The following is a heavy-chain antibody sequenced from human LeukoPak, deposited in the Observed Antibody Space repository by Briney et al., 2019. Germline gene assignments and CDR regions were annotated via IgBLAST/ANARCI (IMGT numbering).Heavy chain of an antibody. V-gene: IGHV4-30-4*07. CDR3: ARNHLYYDILTGYYGVGYFDY. CDR2: IYYSGST. J-gene: IGHJ4*02. CDR1: GGSISSGDYS. D-gene: IGHD3-9*01. Sequence: SETLSLTCAVSGGSISSGDYSWSWIRQPPGKGLEWIGNIYYSGSTYYNPSLKSRVTISVDTSKNQFSLKLSSVTAADTAVYYCARNHLYYDILTGYYGVGYFDYWGQGTLVTVSS.